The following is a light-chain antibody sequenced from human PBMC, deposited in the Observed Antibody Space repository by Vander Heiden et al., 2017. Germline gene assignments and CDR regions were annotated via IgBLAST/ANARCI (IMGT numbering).Light chain of an antibody. CDR3: HQFSNSPHT. Sequence: EMVLTQSPGTLSLSPGERATSSFRASQSVSSSNLAWYQQKPGQAPRLVIYGASSRATGIPDRFSGSGSGTDFTLTISRLEPEDFAVYYCHQFSNSPHTFGQGTKVEIK. J-gene: IGKJ1*01. CDR2: GAS. V-gene: IGKV3-20*01. CDR1: QSVSSSN.